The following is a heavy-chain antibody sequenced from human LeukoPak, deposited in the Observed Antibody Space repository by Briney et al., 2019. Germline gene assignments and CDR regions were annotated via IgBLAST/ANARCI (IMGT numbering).Heavy chain of an antibody. CDR2: INHSGST. CDR1: GGSFSGYY. CDR3: ARADAARGGGEDY. V-gene: IGHV4-34*01. D-gene: IGHD2-15*01. J-gene: IGHJ4*02. Sequence: PSETLSLTCAVYGGSFSGYYWSWIRQPPGKGLEWIGEINHSGSTNYNPSLKSRVTISVDTSKNQFYLKLSSVTAADTAVYYCARADAARGGGEDYWGQGTLVTVSS.